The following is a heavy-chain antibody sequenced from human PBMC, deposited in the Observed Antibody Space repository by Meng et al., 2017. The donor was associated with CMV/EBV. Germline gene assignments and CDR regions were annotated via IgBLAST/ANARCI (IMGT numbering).Heavy chain of an antibody. CDR3: AREGALAYFDY. D-gene: IGHD5-12*01. CDR1: GGTFSIYA. Sequence: QVQLGPTGTAGKKPGSSAKVACKSTGGTFSIYAISWVRQAHGQGLEWMRGIIPIFGTANYAQKFQGRVTSTADESTSTAYMELSSLRSEDTAVYYCAREGALAYFDYWGQGTLVTVSS. J-gene: IGHJ4*02. V-gene: IGHV1-69*12. CDR2: IIPIFGTA.